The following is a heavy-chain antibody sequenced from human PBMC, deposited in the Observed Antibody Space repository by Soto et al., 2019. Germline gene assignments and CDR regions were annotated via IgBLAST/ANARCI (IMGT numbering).Heavy chain of an antibody. Sequence: QVQLVESGGGVVQPGRSLRLSCAASGFTFSSYGMHWVRQAPGKGLEWVAVIWYDGSNKYYADSVKGRFTISRDNSKNTLYLQRNSLRAEDTAVYYCARDPDSSGWYLALDYYYGMDVWGQGTTVTVSS. V-gene: IGHV3-33*01. CDR3: ARDPDSSGWYLALDYYYGMDV. CDR1: GFTFSSYG. J-gene: IGHJ6*02. D-gene: IGHD6-19*01. CDR2: IWYDGSNK.